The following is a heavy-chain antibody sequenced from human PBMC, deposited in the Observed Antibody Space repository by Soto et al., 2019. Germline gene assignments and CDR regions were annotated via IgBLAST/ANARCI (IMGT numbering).Heavy chain of an antibody. V-gene: IGHV4-59*08. J-gene: IGHJ5*02. CDR2: VYNSGST. CDR1: GGSITSYN. Sequence: PSETLSLTCTVSGGSITSYNWNWLRQPPGKALEWIGYVYNSGSTNYNPSLKSRVTISVDTSKNQFSLKLSSVTAADTAVYYCARVHWVMREMWFDPWGQGTLVTVS. D-gene: IGHD3-16*01. CDR3: ARVHWVMREMWFDP.